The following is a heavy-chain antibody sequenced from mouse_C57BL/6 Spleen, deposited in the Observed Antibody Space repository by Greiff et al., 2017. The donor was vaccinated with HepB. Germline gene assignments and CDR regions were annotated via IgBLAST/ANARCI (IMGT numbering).Heavy chain of an antibody. CDR3: AIYDDAMDY. CDR1: GFTFSDYY. D-gene: IGHD2-12*01. V-gene: IGHV5-16*01. Sequence: EVKLVESEGGLVQPGSSMKLSCTASGFTFSDYYMAWVRQVPEKGLEWVANINYDGSSTYYLDSLKSRFIISRDNAKNILYLQMSSLKSEDTATYYCAIYDDAMDYWGQGTSVTVSS. CDR2: INYDGSST. J-gene: IGHJ4*01.